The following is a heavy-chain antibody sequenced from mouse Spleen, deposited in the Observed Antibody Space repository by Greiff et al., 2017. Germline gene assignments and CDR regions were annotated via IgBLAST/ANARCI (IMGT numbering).Heavy chain of an antibody. V-gene: IGHV5-15*02. CDR1: GFTFSDYG. CDR3: AREGRRRYFDV. Sequence: EVKLMESGGGLVQPGGSRKLSCAASGFTFSDYGMAWVRQAPGKGPEWVAFISNLAYSIYYADTVTGRFTISRENAKNTLYLEMSSLRSEDTAMYYCAREGRRRYFDVWGAGTTVTVSS. D-gene: IGHD2-12*01. CDR2: ISNLAYSI. J-gene: IGHJ1*01.